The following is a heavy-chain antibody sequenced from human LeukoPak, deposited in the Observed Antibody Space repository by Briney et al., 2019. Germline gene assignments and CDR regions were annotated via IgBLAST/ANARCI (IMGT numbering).Heavy chain of an antibody. J-gene: IGHJ4*02. V-gene: IGHV3-72*01. CDR3: TRWRSGTSD. CDR2: TRNKANNYAT. CDR1: GFTFSSYS. Sequence: TGGSLRLSCAASGFTFSSYSMNWVRQAPGEGLEWVGHTRNKANNYATEYAASVKGRFTISRDDSRNSVYLQMNSLKTEDTAVYYCTRWRSGTSDWGQGTLVTVSS. D-gene: IGHD4-23*01.